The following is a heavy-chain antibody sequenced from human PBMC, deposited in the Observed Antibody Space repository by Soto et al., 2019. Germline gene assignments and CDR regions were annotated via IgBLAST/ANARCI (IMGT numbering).Heavy chain of an antibody. CDR3: ARVYGDYSSRFDY. Sequence: QVQLVESGGGVVQPGRSLRLSCAASGFTFNIYAMHWVRQAPGKGLEWVAVISYDGTKKYYSASVKGRFTISRDNSKSPLYLQMNSLTTEDTAEYYCARVYGDYSSRFDYWGQGTQVTVSS. CDR2: ISYDGTKK. J-gene: IGHJ4*02. D-gene: IGHD4-17*01. CDR1: GFTFNIYA. V-gene: IGHV3-30*03.